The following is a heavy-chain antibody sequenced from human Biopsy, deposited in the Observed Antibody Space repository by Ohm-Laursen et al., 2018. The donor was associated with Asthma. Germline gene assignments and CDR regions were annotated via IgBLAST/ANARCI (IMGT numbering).Heavy chain of an antibody. CDR3: AKGRYKWNDGYYGLDV. J-gene: IGHJ6*02. CDR2: IAYDGSKK. D-gene: IGHD1-20*01. CDR1: GVDLSSYG. Sequence: SLRLSCAASGVDLSSYGMNWVRQAPGKGLEWVAVIAYDGSKKYYADSVKGRFTISRDNSKNTLYLQMNSLRGEDTAVYYCAKGRYKWNDGYYGLDVWGHGTTVTVSS. V-gene: IGHV3-30*18.